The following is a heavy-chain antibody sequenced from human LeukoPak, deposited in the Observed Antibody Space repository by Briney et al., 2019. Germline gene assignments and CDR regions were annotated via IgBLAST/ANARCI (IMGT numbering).Heavy chain of an antibody. D-gene: IGHD5-18*01. CDR2: INIDGSSR. CDR1: GFTFSGYW. J-gene: IGHJ3*02. Sequence: GGSLRLSCAASGFTFSGYWMHWVRQAPGKGLVWVARINIDGSSRNYADSVKGRFTISRDNAKNSLYLQMNSLRAEDTAVYYCARGPTLSIDTAMVGAFDIWGQGTMVTVSS. V-gene: IGHV3-74*01. CDR3: ARGPTLSIDTAMVGAFDI.